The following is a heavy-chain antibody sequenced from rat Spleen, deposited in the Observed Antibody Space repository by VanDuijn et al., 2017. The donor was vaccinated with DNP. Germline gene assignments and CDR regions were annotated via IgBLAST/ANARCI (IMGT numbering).Heavy chain of an antibody. CDR2: INNAGST. V-gene: IGHV3-3*01. Sequence: EVQLQESGPGLVKPSQSLSLTCSVTGYSITSNHKWTWIRKFPGNELEWMGYINNAGSTNYNPSLKSRFSSTRDTSKNQFFLQVNSVRNEDTATYYCAIQLGVFDYWGQGVMVIVSS. J-gene: IGHJ2*01. D-gene: IGHD5-1*01. CDR1: GYSITSNHK. CDR3: AIQLGVFDY.